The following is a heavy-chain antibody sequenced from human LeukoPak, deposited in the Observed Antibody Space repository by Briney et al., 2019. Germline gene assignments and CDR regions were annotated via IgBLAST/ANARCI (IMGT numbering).Heavy chain of an antibody. V-gene: IGHV4-61*01. D-gene: IGHD5-18*01. CDR3: ARGLWP. CDR2: IYYSGST. CDR1: GGSFSSGSYY. Sequence: SETLSLTCTVSGGSFSSGSYYWSWIRQPPGKGLEWIGYIYYSGSTNYNPSLKSRVTISVDTSKNQFSLKLSSVTAADTAVYYCARGLWPWGQGTLVTVSS. J-gene: IGHJ4*02.